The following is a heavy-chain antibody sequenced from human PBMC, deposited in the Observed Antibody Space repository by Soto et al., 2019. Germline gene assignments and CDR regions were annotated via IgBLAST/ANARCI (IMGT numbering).Heavy chain of an antibody. V-gene: IGHV4-34*01. J-gene: IGHJ4*02. CDR3: ASAYYYDSSGIFDY. CDR2: INHSGST. Sequence: QVQLQQWGAGLLKPSETLSLTCAVYGGSFSGYYWSWIRQPPGKGLEWIGEINHSGSTNYNPSLKSRVIISVDTSKNQFSLKLSSVTAADTAVYYCASAYYYDSSGIFDYWGQGTLVTVSS. CDR1: GGSFSGYY. D-gene: IGHD3-22*01.